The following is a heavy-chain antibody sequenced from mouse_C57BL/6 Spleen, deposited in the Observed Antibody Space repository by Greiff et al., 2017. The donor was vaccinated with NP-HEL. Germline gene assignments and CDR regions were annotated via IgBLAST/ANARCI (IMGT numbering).Heavy chain of an antibody. V-gene: IGHV3-1*01. Sequence: EVKLVESGPGMVKPSQSLSLTCTVTGYSITSGYDWHWIRHFPGNKLEWMGYISYSGSTNYNPSLKSRISITHDTSKNHFFLKLNSVTTEDTATYYCARDYYGSSYEFAYWGQGTLVTVSA. CDR3: ARDYYGSSYEFAY. J-gene: IGHJ3*01. D-gene: IGHD1-1*01. CDR1: GYSITSGYD. CDR2: ISYSGST.